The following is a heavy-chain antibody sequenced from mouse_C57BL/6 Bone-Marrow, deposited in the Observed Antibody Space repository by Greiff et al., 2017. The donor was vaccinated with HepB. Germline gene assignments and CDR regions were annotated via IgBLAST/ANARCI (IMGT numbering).Heavy chain of an antibody. D-gene: IGHD2-2*01. J-gene: IGHJ4*01. V-gene: IGHV1-18*01. Sequence: DVQLQESGPELVKPGASVKIPCKASGYTFTDYNMDWVKQSHGKSLEWIGDINPNNGGTIYNQKFKGKATLTVDKSSSTAYMELRSLTSEDTAVYYCARRRYGYGRAMDYWGQGTSVTVSS. CDR3: ARRRYGYGRAMDY. CDR1: GYTFTDYN. CDR2: INPNNGGT.